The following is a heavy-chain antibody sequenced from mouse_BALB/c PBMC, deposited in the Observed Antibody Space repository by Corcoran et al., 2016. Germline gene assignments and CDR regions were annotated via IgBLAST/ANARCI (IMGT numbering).Heavy chain of an antibody. CDR1: GFSLSTSGMG. CDR3: ARTTGYYAMDY. J-gene: IGHJ4*01. V-gene: IGHV8-12*01. CDR2: IYWDDDK. Sequence: QVTLKESGPGILQPSQTLSLTCSFSGFSLSTSGMGVSWIRQPSGKGLEWLAHIYWDDDKRYNPSLKNRLTISKDTSSNQVFLKITSVDTADTATYYCARTTGYYAMDYWGQGTSVTVSS. D-gene: IGHD4-1*02.